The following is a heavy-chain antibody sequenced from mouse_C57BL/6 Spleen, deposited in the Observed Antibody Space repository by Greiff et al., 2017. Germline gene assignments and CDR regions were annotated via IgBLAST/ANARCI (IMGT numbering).Heavy chain of an antibody. J-gene: IGHJ4*01. D-gene: IGHD1-1*01. Sequence: EVKLVESGGGLVQPGGSLSLSCAASGFTFTDYYMSWVRQPPGKALEWLGFIRNKANGYTTEYSASVKGRFTISRDNSQSILYLQMNALRAEDSATYYCARSRGSSFWYAFDYWGQGTSVTVSS. CDR1: GFTFTDYY. CDR3: ARSRGSSFWYAFDY. V-gene: IGHV7-3*01. CDR2: IRNKANGYTT.